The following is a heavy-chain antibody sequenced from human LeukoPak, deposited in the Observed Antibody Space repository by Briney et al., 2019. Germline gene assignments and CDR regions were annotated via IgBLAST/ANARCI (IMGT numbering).Heavy chain of an antibody. J-gene: IGHJ4*02. D-gene: IGHD6-25*01. Sequence: GGSLRLSCAASGFTFSSYGMHWVRQAPGKGLEWVAFIRYDGSNKYYADSVKGRFTISRDNPKNTLYLQMNSLRAEDTAVYYCVGSDYNAIDYWGQGTLVTVSS. CDR3: VGSDYNAIDY. CDR1: GFTFSSYG. CDR2: IRYDGSNK. V-gene: IGHV3-30*02.